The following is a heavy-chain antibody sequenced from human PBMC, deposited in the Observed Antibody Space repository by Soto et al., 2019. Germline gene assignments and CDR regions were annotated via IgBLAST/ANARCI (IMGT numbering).Heavy chain of an antibody. CDR1: GFTFSSYW. J-gene: IGHJ3*02. D-gene: IGHD4-4*01. CDR2: IKQDGSEK. V-gene: IGHV3-7*03. Sequence: PGGYLRLSCAASGFTFSSYWMSWVRQAPGKGLEWVANIKQDGSEKYYVDSVKGRFTISRDNAKNSLYLQMNSLRAEDTAVYYCARVAPYCNHWAYDSFDIWCPGTMVSV. CDR3: ARVAPYCNHWAYDSFDI.